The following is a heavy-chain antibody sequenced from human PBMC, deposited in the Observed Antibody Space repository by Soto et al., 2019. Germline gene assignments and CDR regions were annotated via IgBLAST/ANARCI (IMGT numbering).Heavy chain of an antibody. CDR1: GGSISSGDYY. CDR2: IYYSGST. Sequence: SETLSLTCTVSGGSISSGDYYWSWIRQPPGKGLEWIGYIYYSGSTYYNPSLKSRVTISVDTSKNQFSLKLSSVTAADTAVYYCAREGSGYSYGFYYFDYRGQRTPVTVSS. V-gene: IGHV4-30-4*01. CDR3: AREGSGYSYGFYYFDY. D-gene: IGHD5-18*01. J-gene: IGHJ4*02.